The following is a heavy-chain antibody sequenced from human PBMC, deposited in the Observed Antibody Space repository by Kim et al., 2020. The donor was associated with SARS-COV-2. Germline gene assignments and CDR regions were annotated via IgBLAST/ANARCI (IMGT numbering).Heavy chain of an antibody. Sequence: SETLSLTCIVSGDSISGYYWSWIRQPPGEGLEWIGYIYYSGSTNYNPSLRSRVTISVDTFKNQFSLNLRSVTAADTSVYYCARGGGLPIVVFDYWGQGALVTVSS. J-gene: IGHJ4*02. V-gene: IGHV4-59*01. CDR1: GDSISGYY. CDR3: ARGGGLPIVVFDY. D-gene: IGHD1-26*01. CDR2: IYYSGST.